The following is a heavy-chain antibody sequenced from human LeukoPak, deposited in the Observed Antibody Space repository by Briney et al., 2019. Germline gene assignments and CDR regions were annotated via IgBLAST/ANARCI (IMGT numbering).Heavy chain of an antibody. CDR1: GGSISNSSAYY. J-gene: IGHJ3*02. Sequence: PSETLSLTCTVSGGSISNSSAYYWDWIRQPPGKGLEWIGTIYYSGSTSYNPSLTSRVTISVDTSKNQFSLNLRSVAAADTAVYFCARHKGQAEGKEAFDIWGQGTMVTVSS. CDR3: ARHKGQAEGKEAFDI. V-gene: IGHV4-39*01. CDR2: IYYSGST. D-gene: IGHD3-10*01.